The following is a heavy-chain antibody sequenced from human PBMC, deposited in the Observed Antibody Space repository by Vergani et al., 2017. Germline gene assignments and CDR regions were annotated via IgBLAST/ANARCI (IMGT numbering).Heavy chain of an antibody. CDR2: ISGSGGST. D-gene: IGHD3-22*01. CDR3: AKDQGLYYYDSSGYYTPYYFDY. V-gene: IGHV3-23*01. Sequence: EVQLLESGGGLVQPGGSLRLSCAASGFTFSSYALSWVRQAPGKGLEWVSAISGSGGSTYYADSVTGRFTISRDNSKNTLYLQMNSLRAEDTAVYYCAKDQGLYYYDSSGYYTPYYFDYWGQGTLVTVSS. CDR1: GFTFSSYA. J-gene: IGHJ4*02.